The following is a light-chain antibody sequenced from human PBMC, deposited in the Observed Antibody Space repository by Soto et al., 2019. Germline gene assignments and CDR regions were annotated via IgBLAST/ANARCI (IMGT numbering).Light chain of an antibody. CDR2: ATS. Sequence: DVPMTQSPSSLSAFVGDRVTLTCRASQGIAPYLAWIQQNPGKVPKLLIYATSTWQSWVPSRFRGSGSGTDFTLTISSLQPEDVATYYCQKYNSAPLTFGGGTKVEIK. CDR3: QKYNSAPLT. J-gene: IGKJ4*01. V-gene: IGKV1-27*01. CDR1: QGIAPY.